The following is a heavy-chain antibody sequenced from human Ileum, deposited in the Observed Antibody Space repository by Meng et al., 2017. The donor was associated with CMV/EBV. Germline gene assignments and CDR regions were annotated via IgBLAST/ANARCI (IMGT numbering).Heavy chain of an antibody. CDR3: ARDSNGSPDY. CDR1: GFRFSDFY. J-gene: IGHJ4*02. V-gene: IGHV3-72*01. CDR2: IKTRPEDYTT. D-gene: IGHD1-26*01. Sequence: SCVGSGFRFSDFYMDWVRHAPGKGLQWIGLIKTRPEDYTTQYAASVKGRFTISRDDSQNSLYLQINHLKIEDTAVYYCARDSNGSPDYWGQGTLVTVSS.